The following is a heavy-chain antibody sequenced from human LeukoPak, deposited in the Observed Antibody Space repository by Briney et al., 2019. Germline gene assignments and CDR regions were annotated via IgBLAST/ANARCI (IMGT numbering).Heavy chain of an antibody. Sequence: SVKVSCTASGGTFSSYAISWVRQAPGQGLEWMGGTIPIFGTANCAQKFQGRVTITADESTSTAYMELSSLRSEDTAVYYCARARTSSSWNLPFDYWGQGTLVTVSS. D-gene: IGHD6-13*01. CDR3: ARARTSSSWNLPFDY. CDR2: TIPIFGTA. CDR1: GGTFSSYA. V-gene: IGHV1-69*01. J-gene: IGHJ4*02.